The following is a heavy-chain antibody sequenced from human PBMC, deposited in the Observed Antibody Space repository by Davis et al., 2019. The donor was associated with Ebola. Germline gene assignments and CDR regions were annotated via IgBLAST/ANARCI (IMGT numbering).Heavy chain of an antibody. CDR2: IYYSGST. CDR3: ARDGYRGYCGSTRCHGYFDP. J-gene: IGHJ5*02. Sequence: PSETLSLTCAVSGGSINNYYWNWIRQPPGKGLEWIGYIYYSGSTSYNPSLKSRVTMSLDTSKNQFSLKLNSVTAADTAVYYCARDGYRGYCGSTRCHGYFDPWGQGTLVTVSS. CDR1: GGSINNYY. V-gene: IGHV4-59*01. D-gene: IGHD2-2*01.